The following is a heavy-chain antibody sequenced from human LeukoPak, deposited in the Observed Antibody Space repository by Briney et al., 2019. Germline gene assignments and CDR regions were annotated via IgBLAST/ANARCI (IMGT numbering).Heavy chain of an antibody. CDR3: ARRTWGSDFDY. V-gene: IGHV4-4*07. CDR2: VYSSGHT. D-gene: IGHD7-27*01. Sequence: SEILSLICTVSGGSMSNYYWNWLRQPAGKGLEWIGQVYSSGHTNYNPSLKSRATTSVDTSKSHFSLSLSSLTAADTAVYYCARRTWGSDFDYWGQGTLVIVSS. J-gene: IGHJ4*02. CDR1: GGSMSNYY.